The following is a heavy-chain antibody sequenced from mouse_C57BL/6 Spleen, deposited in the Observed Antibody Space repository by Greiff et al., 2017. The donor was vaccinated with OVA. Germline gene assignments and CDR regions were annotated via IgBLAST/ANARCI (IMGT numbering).Heavy chain of an antibody. V-gene: IGHV1-18*01. J-gene: IGHJ2*01. CDR3: ARSGGANWYYFDY. D-gene: IGHD4-1*01. CDR2: INPNNGGT. Sequence: EVKLMESGPELVKPGASVKIPCKASGYTFTDYNMDWVKQSHGKSLEWIGDINPNNGGTIYNQKFKGKATLTVDKSSSTAYMELRSLTSEDTAVYYCARSGGANWYYFDYWGQGTTLTVSS. CDR1: GYTFTDYN.